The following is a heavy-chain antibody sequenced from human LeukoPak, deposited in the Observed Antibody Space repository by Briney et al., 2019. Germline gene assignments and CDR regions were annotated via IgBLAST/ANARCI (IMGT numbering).Heavy chain of an antibody. Sequence: PSETLSLTCTVSGGSISSYYWSWIRQPPGKGLEWIGYIYYSGSTNYNPSLKSRVTISVDTSKNQFSLKLSSVTAADTAVYYCARYSGSYPGSCDYWGQGTLVTVSS. CDR3: ARYSGSYPGSCDY. V-gene: IGHV4-59*08. CDR2: IYYSGST. J-gene: IGHJ4*02. D-gene: IGHD1-26*01. CDR1: GGSISSYY.